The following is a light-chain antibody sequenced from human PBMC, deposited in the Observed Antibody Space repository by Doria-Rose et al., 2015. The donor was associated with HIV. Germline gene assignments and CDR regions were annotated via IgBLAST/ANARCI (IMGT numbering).Light chain of an antibody. CDR1: QTVSTY. CDR3: QQTYSSPPWT. CDR2: TAS. J-gene: IGKJ1*01. Sequence: PPSLSASIGDRVTITCRASQTVSTYLNWFQQEPGKAPKLLIYTASRLQSGVPSRFSGSGSGTDFTLTISGLQPGDFATYYCQQTYSSPPWTFGQGTKVEMK. V-gene: IGKV1-39*01.